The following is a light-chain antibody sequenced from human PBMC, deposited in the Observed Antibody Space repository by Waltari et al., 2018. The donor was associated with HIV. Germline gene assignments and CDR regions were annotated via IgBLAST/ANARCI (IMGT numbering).Light chain of an antibody. J-gene: IGLJ2*01. Sequence: QSALTQPASVSGSPGQSLTLSSTGAHTAIVLSNLVPGYRQHPDKAPHPVSSGVNTRSSGVSDRFSGSKSGNTASLTVSSLQAEDEADYYCSSYTNSDILLFGGGTKLTVL. CDR1: HTAIVLSNL. CDR3: SSYTNSDILL. CDR2: GVN. V-gene: IGLV2-14*01.